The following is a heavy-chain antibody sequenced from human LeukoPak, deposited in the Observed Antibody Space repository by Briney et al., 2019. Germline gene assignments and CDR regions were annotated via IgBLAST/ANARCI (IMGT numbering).Heavy chain of an antibody. CDR3: ARESITMVRGVRVL. Sequence: AASVTVSCTASGYTFTSYGISWVRQAPGQGLEWMGWISDYNGNKNYAPKIQGRVTMTTDTSTKTADMELRSLRSDGTGVYFCARESITMVRGVRVLWGQGTLVSVSS. V-gene: IGHV1-18*04. CDR2: ISDYNGNK. D-gene: IGHD3-10*01. J-gene: IGHJ4*02. CDR1: GYTFTSYG.